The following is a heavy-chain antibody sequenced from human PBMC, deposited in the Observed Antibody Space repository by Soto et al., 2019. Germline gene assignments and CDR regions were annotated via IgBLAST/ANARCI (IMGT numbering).Heavy chain of an antibody. Sequence: GGSLRLSCAASGFTFSNYAMSWVRQAPGKGLEWVSAISGSGNVTPYADSVKGRFTISRGNAKNTLFLQMNTLRAEDSAVYYCASHLICGGDCYSFDYWGQGTLVTVSS. V-gene: IGHV3-23*01. CDR3: ASHLICGGDCYSFDY. CDR2: ISGSGNVT. J-gene: IGHJ4*02. CDR1: GFTFSNYA. D-gene: IGHD2-21*02.